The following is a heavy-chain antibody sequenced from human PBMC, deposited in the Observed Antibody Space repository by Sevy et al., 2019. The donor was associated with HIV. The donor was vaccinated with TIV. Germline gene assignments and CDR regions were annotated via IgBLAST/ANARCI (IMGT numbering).Heavy chain of an antibody. CDR1: GYTFTGYY. CDR3: ARDDRDGYFDY. Sequence: ASVKVSCKASGYTFTGYYMHWVRQAPGQGLGWMGWINPDSGGPNYAPKFQGRVTLTRDTSIRPAYMELSRLKSDETAVYYCARDDRDGYFDYWGQGTLVTVSS. CDR2: INPDSGGP. V-gene: IGHV1-2*02. J-gene: IGHJ4*02.